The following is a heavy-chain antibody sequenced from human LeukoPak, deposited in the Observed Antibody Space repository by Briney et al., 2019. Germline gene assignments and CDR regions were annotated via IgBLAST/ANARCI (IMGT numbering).Heavy chain of an antibody. D-gene: IGHD1-26*01. CDR2: IYYSGST. Sequence: SETLSLTCTVSGGSISRSSYYWGWIRQPPGKGLEWIGSIYYSGSTNYNPSLKSRVTISVDTSKNQFSLKLSSVTAADTAVYYCARSSWSLFDYWGQGTLVTVSS. CDR3: ARSSWSLFDY. J-gene: IGHJ4*02. V-gene: IGHV4-39*07. CDR1: GGSISRSSYY.